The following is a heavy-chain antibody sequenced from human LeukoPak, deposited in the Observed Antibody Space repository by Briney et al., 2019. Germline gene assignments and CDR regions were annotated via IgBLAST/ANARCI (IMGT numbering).Heavy chain of an antibody. D-gene: IGHD2-21*02. J-gene: IGHJ6*02. CDR1: GYTFTSYY. CDR2: INPSGGST. V-gene: IGHV1-46*01. Sequence: ASVKVSCKASGYTFTSYYMHWVRQAPGQGLEWMGIINPSGGSTSYAQKFQGRVTMTRDTSTSTAYMELSSLRSEDTAVYYCARARTAYCGGDCLGGMDVWGQGTTVTVSS. CDR3: ARARTAYCGGDCLGGMDV.